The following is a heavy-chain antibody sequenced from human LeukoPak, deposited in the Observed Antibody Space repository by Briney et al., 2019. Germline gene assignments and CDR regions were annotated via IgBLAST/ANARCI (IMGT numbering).Heavy chain of an antibody. V-gene: IGHV1-8*01. CDR1: GYTFTSYD. CDR3: ARGPNYYDSSGYYVPPYYYYGMDV. CDR2: MNPNSGNT. J-gene: IGHJ6*02. D-gene: IGHD3-22*01. Sequence: ASVKVSCKASGYTFTSYDINWVRQATGQGLEWTGWMNPNSGNTGYAQKFQGRVTMTRNTSISTAYMELSSLRSEDTAVYYCARGPNYYDSSGYYVPPYYYYGMDVWGQGTTVTVSS.